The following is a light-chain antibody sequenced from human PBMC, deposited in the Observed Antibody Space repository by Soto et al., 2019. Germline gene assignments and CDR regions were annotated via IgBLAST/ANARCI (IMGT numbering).Light chain of an antibody. J-gene: IGKJ5*01. CDR2: DAS. Sequence: DIQMTQSPSSLSASGGDGITITCQASQDINKNLIWYQQKPGKAPKLLIYDASDLETGVPSRFSGSGSGTGFTFTISSLQPEDFATYYCQQYESLPLTFGQGTRLEIK. CDR1: QDINKN. V-gene: IGKV1-33*01. CDR3: QQYESLPLT.